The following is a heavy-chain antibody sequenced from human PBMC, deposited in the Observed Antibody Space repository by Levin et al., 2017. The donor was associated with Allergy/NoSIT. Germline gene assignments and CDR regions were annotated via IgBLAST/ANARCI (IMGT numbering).Heavy chain of an antibody. J-gene: IGHJ5*02. V-gene: IGHV4-34*01. CDR3: ARAAGSGSYYHNWFDP. D-gene: IGHD3-10*01. Sequence: SQTLSLTCAVYGGSFSGYYWSWIRQPPGKGLEWIGEINHSGSTNYNPSLKSRVTISVDTSKNQFSLKLSSVTAADTAVYYCARAAGSGSYYHNWFDPWGQGTLVTVSS. CDR1: GGSFSGYY. CDR2: INHSGST.